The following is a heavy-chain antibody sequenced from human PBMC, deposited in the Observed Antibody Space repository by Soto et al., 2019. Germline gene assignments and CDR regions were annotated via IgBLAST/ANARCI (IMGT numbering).Heavy chain of an antibody. V-gene: IGHV1-2*02. CDR1: GYSFTAYY. CDR2: INPNSGAT. J-gene: IGHJ4*02. Sequence: ASVKVSCKASGYSFTAYYMHWVRQAPGQGLEWMGWINPNSGATNYAQKFQGRVTVTRDTSISTAYMEMSSLRSDDTAVYYCARKGFFDYWGQGTLVTVS. CDR3: ARKGFFDY.